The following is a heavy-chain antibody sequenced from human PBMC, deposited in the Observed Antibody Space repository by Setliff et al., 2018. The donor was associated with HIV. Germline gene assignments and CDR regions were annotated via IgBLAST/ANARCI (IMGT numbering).Heavy chain of an antibody. CDR1: GGSISSHY. D-gene: IGHD3-10*01. J-gene: IGHJ6*03. CDR3: ARHYGYFYMDV. Sequence: KPSETLSLTCTVSGGSISSHYWSWIRQPPGKGLEWIGYIYYSGSTNYNPSLKSRVTISVDTSKNQFSLRLSSVTAADTAVYYCARHYGYFYMDVWGKGTTVTVSS. V-gene: IGHV4-59*08. CDR2: IYYSGST.